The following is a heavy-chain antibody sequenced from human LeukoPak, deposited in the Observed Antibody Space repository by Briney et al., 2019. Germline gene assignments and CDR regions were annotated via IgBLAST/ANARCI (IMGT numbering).Heavy chain of an antibody. CDR1: GFTFSSYG. V-gene: IGHV3-30*02. Sequence: PGGSLRLSCAAPGFTFSSYGMHWVRQAPGKGLEWVAFIRYDGSNKYYADSVKGRFTISRDNSKNTLYLQMNSLRAEDTAVYYCAKDHRSSSGGTFDYWGQGTLVTVSS. CDR2: IRYDGSNK. CDR3: AKDHRSSSGGTFDY. D-gene: IGHD6-13*01. J-gene: IGHJ4*02.